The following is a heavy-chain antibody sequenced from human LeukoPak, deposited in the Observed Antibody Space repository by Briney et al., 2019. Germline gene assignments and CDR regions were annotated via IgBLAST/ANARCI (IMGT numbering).Heavy chain of an antibody. D-gene: IGHD3-10*01. CDR2: ISGSGGST. V-gene: IGHV3-23*01. J-gene: IGHJ4*02. CDR3: AKGCPIGFGCPSDY. CDR1: GFTFSSYA. Sequence: GASLRLSCAASGFTFSSYAMSWVRQAPGKGLEWVSAISGSGGSTYYADSVKGRFTISRDNSKNTLYLQMNSLRAEDTAVYYCAKGCPIGFGCPSDYWGQGTLVTVSS.